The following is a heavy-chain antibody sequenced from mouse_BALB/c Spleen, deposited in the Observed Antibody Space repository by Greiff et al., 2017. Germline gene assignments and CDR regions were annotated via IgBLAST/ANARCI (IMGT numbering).Heavy chain of an antibody. CDR3: ARTVVPSYAMDY. CDR2: IWSGGST. J-gene: IGHJ4*01. Sequence: VKLVESGPGLVQPSQSLSITCTVSGFSLTSYGVHWVRQSPGKGLEWLGVIWSGGSTDYNAAFISRLSISKDNSKSQVFFKMNSLQANDTAIYYCARTVVPSYAMDYWGQGTSVTVSS. V-gene: IGHV2-2*02. CDR1: GFSLTSYG. D-gene: IGHD1-1*01.